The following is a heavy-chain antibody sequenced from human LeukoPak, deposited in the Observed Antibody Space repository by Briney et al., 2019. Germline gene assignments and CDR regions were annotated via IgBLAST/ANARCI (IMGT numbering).Heavy chain of an antibody. CDR3: ARAKLRNWFDP. CDR1: GGPISGYS. V-gene: IGHV4-59*01. D-gene: IGHD1-1*01. CDR2: IYYSGST. Sequence: SETLSLTCTVSGGPISGYSWSWIRQPPGKGLECIGYIYYSGSTNYNPSLKSRVTMSVDTSKNQFSLSLSSVTAADTAVYYCARAKLRNWFDPWGQGTLVTVSS. J-gene: IGHJ5*02.